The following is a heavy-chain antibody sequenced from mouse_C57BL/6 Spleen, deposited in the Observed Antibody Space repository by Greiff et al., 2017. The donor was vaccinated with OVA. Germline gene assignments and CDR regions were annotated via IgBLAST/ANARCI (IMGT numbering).Heavy chain of an antibody. V-gene: IGHV1-80*01. Sequence: VQLQESGAELVKPGASVKISCKASGYAFSSYWMNWVKQRPGKGLEWIGQIYPGDGDTNYNGKFKGKATLTADKSSSTAYMQLSSLTSEDSAVYFCARREYDGYFMDYWGQGTSVTVSS. CDR3: ARREYDGYFMDY. D-gene: IGHD2-3*01. J-gene: IGHJ4*01. CDR2: IYPGDGDT. CDR1: GYAFSSYW.